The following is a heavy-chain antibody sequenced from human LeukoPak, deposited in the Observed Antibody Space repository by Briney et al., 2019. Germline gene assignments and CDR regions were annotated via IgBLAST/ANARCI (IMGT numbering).Heavy chain of an antibody. V-gene: IGHV4-61*01. J-gene: IGHJ4*02. D-gene: IGHD5-18*01. CDR1: GYSISSGYY. CDR3: ARVRGYSNGFDY. Sequence: SETLSLTCAVSGYSISSGYYWGWIRPPPGKGLGWLGYIYYSGRPNYNPSLKSRVTISSETSKNQFFLKLSAGPAADTAVYYCARVRGYSNGFDYWGQGTLVTVSS. CDR2: IYYSGRP.